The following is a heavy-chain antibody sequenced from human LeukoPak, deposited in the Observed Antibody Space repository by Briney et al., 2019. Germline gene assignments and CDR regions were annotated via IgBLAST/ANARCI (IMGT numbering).Heavy chain of an antibody. V-gene: IGHV3-53*01. CDR3: AKDLSSTVTTIDY. CDR2: IYSGGST. Sequence: PGGSLRLSCAASGFTVSSNYMSWVRQAPGKGLEWVSVIYSGGSTYYADSVKGRFTISRDNSKNTLYLQMNSLRAEDTAVYYCAKDLSSTVTTIDYWGQGTLVTVSS. J-gene: IGHJ4*02. D-gene: IGHD4-17*01. CDR1: GFTVSSNY.